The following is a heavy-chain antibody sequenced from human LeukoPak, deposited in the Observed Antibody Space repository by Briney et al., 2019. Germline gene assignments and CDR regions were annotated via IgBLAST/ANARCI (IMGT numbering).Heavy chain of an antibody. D-gene: IGHD3-10*01. CDR1: GYTFASYD. CDR2: MNPNSGNT. Sequence: ASVKVSCKASGYTFASYDINWVRQATGQGLEWMGWMNPNSGNTGYAQKFQGRVTMTRNTSISTAYMELSSLRSEDTAVYYCARGPGTYYYGSGSYYYYYYMDVWGKGTTVTISS. J-gene: IGHJ6*03. CDR3: ARGPGTYYYGSGSYYYYYYMDV. V-gene: IGHV1-8*01.